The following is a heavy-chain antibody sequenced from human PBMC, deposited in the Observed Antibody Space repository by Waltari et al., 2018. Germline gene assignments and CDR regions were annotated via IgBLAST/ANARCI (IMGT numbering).Heavy chain of an antibody. CDR3: ARGRRYFIDYYYYMDV. D-gene: IGHD1-20*01. J-gene: IGHJ6*03. CDR2: INHSGST. Sequence: QVQLQQWGAGLLKPSETLSLTCAVDGGSFSGYYWSWLRQPPGKGLEWIGEINHSGSTNYNPSLKSRVTISVDTSKNQFSLKLSSVTAADTAVYYCARGRRYFIDYYYYMDVWGKGTTVTVSS. CDR1: GGSFSGYY. V-gene: IGHV4-34*01.